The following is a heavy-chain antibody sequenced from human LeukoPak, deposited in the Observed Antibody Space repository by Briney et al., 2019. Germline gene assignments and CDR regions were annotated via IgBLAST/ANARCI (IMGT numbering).Heavy chain of an antibody. CDR1: GFTFSSYE. CDR2: ISSSGSTI. D-gene: IGHD3-10*02. V-gene: IGHV3-48*03. J-gene: IGHJ6*04. Sequence: GGSLRLSCAASGFTFSSYEMSWVRQASGKGLEWVSYISSSGSTIYYADSVKGRFTISRDNAKNSLYLQMNSLRAEDTAVYYCAELGITMIGGVWGKGTTVTISS. CDR3: AELGITMIGGV.